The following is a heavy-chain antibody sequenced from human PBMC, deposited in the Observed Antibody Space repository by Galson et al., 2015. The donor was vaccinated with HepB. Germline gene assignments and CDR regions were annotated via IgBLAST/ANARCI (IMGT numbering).Heavy chain of an antibody. D-gene: IGHD3-22*01. CDR1: GFTFSSYA. Sequence: SLRLSCAASGFTFSSYAMHWVRQAPGKGLEWVAVISYDGSNKYYADSVKGRFTISRDNSKNTLYLQMNSLRAEDTAVYYCARDYSSVRITMIVVVPTLSYYFDYWGQGTLVTVSS. CDR2: ISYDGSNK. CDR3: ARDYSSVRITMIVVVPTLSYYFDY. V-gene: IGHV3-30*04. J-gene: IGHJ4*02.